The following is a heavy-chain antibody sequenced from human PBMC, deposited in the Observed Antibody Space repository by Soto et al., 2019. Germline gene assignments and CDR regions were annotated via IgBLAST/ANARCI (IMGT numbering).Heavy chain of an antibody. CDR1: GGTFSSYA. Sequence: QVQLVQSGAEVKKPGSSVKVSCKASGGTFSSYAISWVRQAPGQGLEWMGGIIPIFGTANYAQKFQGRVTSTADESTSTAYMELSSLRSEDTAVYYCARDGLDYYGSGSYPFFDYWGQGTLVTVSS. V-gene: IGHV1-69*01. D-gene: IGHD3-10*01. CDR2: IIPIFGTA. CDR3: ARDGLDYYGSGSYPFFDY. J-gene: IGHJ4*02.